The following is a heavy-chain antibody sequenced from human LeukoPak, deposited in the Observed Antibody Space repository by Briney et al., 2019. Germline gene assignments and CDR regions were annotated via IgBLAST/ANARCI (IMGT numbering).Heavy chain of an antibody. V-gene: IGHV1-18*01. D-gene: IGHD2-2*02. CDR1: GYTFTSHA. CDR2: INAYNGNT. CDR3: ARGGGYCSTTSCYTGIIRGWFDP. Sequence: ASVKVSCKASGYTFTSHAISWVRQAPGQGLEWMGWINAYNGNTNYAQKLQGRVTMTTDTSTSTAYMELRSLRSDDTAVYYCARGGGYCSTTSCYTGIIRGWFDPWGQGTLVTVSS. J-gene: IGHJ5*02.